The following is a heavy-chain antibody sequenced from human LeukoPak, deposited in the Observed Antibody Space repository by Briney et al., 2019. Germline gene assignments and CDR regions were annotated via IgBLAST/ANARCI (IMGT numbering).Heavy chain of an antibody. CDR2: IKEDGSEK. CDR3: ARDGPWFGEFFDY. CDR1: GFTFSTYW. Sequence: GGSLRLSCAAAGFTFSTYWMRWVRQAPGKGLEWVADIKEDGSEKNYVDSVKGRFTISRDNAKNSLSLQMNSLRAEDTAVYYCARDGPWFGEFFDYWGQGTLVTVSS. V-gene: IGHV3-7*04. J-gene: IGHJ4*02. D-gene: IGHD3-10*01.